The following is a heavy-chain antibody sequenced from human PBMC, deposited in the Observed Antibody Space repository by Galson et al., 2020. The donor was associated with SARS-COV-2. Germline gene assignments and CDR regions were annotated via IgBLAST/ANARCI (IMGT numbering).Heavy chain of an antibody. CDR3: ARRGDFWSGYTEYYFDY. J-gene: IGHJ4*02. Sequence: ASVKVSCKASGYTFTSYAMNWVRQAPGQGLEWMGWINTNTRNPTYAQGFTGRFVFSLDTSVSTAYLQISSLKAEDTAVYYCARRGDFWSGYTEYYFDYWGQGTLVTVSS. D-gene: IGHD3-3*01. CDR2: INTNTRNP. CDR1: GYTFTSYA. V-gene: IGHV7-4-1*02.